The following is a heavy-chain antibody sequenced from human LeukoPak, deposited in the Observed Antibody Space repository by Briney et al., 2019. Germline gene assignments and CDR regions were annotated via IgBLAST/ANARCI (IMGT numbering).Heavy chain of an antibody. CDR2: MNPRDDT. CDR3: ARYIQGVGFDI. Sequence: ASVNVSCKASGYTSSSPDINWVRQATRRGLEWLGWMNPRDDTGYAQRFQGRVTLTRDRSTNTAYMEISSLTSDDTAVYYCARYIQGVGFDIWGQGTMVTVSA. J-gene: IGHJ3*02. CDR1: GYTSSSPD. D-gene: IGHD5-18*01. V-gene: IGHV1-8*01.